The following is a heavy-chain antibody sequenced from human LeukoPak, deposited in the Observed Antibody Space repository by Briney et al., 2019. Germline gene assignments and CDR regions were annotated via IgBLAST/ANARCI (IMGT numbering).Heavy chain of an antibody. V-gene: IGHV3-23*01. D-gene: IGHD5-12*01. CDR1: GFTFSNHG. J-gene: IGHJ4*02. CDR3: AKDSGWLRFHY. CDR2: ISPSGDIT. Sequence: GGSLRLSCAGYGFTFSNHGMNWVRQAAGKGLEWVSGISPSGDITYYVDSVKGRFTISRDNSKNTFYLQMNSLRAEDTAVYYCAKDSGWLRFHYWGQGTLVTVSS.